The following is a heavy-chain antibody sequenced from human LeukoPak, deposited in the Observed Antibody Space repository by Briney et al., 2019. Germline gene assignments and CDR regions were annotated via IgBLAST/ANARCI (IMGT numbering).Heavy chain of an antibody. J-gene: IGHJ4*02. V-gene: IGHV4-38-2*02. CDR1: HYSITSGYY. D-gene: IGHD4-17*01. CDR3: ARGRNYGDYGLDY. Sequence: SETLSLTCSVSHYSITSGYYWGWIRQPPGKGPEWIGNIYHSGSTFYNPSLKSRVTISVDASKNQFSLKLSSVTAADTAVYYCARGRNYGDYGLDYWGQGTLVTVSS. CDR2: IYHSGST.